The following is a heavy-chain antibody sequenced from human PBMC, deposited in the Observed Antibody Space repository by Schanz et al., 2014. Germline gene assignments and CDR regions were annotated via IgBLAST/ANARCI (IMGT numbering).Heavy chain of an antibody. D-gene: IGHD3-10*01. CDR3: ARVSMEFERGKSYYYYMDV. Sequence: QVQLVQSGSELKKPGASVKVSCKASGGTFSSYSISWVRQAPGQGLEWMGWMNPNSGDTGYPRKFQDRVTMTRNTSISTAYMELNSLTSEDTAVYYCARVSMEFERGKSYYYYMDVWGRGTTVTVSS. CDR2: MNPNSGDT. CDR1: GGTFSSYS. V-gene: IGHV1-8*02. J-gene: IGHJ6*03.